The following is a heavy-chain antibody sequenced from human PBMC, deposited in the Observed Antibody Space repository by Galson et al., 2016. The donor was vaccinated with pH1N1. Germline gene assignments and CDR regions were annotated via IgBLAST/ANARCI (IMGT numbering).Heavy chain of an antibody. CDR2: ISSNTYGGKK. J-gene: IGHJ4*02. CDR3: TRDFRGTYDPGGYFDY. CDR1: GFTFGDYT. Sequence: SLRLSCAASGFTFGDYTINWVRQAPGKGLEWVGFISSNTYGGKKQYAASVKDRFTISRDDSTSIAYLQMNNLKTEDTAIYYCTRDFRGTYDPGGYFDYWGQGTQVTVSS. V-gene: IGHV3-49*04. D-gene: IGHD1-26*01.